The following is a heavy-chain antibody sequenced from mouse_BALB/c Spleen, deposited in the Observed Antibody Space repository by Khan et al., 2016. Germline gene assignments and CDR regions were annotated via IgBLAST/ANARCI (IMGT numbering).Heavy chain of an antibody. CDR2: IDPANGNT. CDR3: ARSGNWFAY. V-gene: IGHV14-3*02. J-gene: IGHJ3*01. D-gene: IGHD2-1*01. Sequence: VQLKQSGAELVKPGASVKLSSTASGFNIKDTYMHWVKQRPEQGLEWIGRIDPANGNTKYDPKFQGKATITADTSSNTAYLQLSSLTSEDTAVDYCARSGNWFAYWGQGTLVTVSA. CDR1: GFNIKDTY.